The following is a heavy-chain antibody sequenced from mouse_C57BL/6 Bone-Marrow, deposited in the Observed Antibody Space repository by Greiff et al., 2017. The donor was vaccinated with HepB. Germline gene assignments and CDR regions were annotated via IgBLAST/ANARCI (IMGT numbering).Heavy chain of an antibody. CDR3: ARWWLLPIYSAMDY. CDR1: GYTFTSYW. Sequence: VQLQQPGAELVRPGTSVKLSCKASGYTFTSYWMHWVKQRPGQGLEWIGVIDPSDSYTNYNQKFKGKATLTVDTSSSTAYMQLSSLTSEDSAVYYCARWWLLPIYSAMDYWGQGTSVTVSS. J-gene: IGHJ4*01. CDR2: IDPSDSYT. V-gene: IGHV1-59*01. D-gene: IGHD2-3*01.